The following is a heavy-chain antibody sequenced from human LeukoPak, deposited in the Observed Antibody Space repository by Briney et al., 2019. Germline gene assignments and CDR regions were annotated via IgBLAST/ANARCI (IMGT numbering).Heavy chain of an antibody. Sequence: HPRGSLRLSCAASGFTVITNDMTWVRQAPGKGLEWVSVLYSDGNTKYADSVQGRFTISRDNSKNTLYLEMNSLSPDDTAVYYCARGVEPLAANTLAYWGQGTLVTVSS. CDR1: GFTVITND. CDR3: ARGVEPLAANTLAY. J-gene: IGHJ4*02. D-gene: IGHD1-14*01. CDR2: LYSDGNT. V-gene: IGHV3-53*01.